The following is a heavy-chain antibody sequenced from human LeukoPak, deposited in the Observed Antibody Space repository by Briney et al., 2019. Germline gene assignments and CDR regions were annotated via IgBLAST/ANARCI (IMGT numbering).Heavy chain of an antibody. D-gene: IGHD2-2*01. CDR2: ISSSSSYI. Sequence: GGSLRLSCAASEFVFSSYTMNWVRQAPGKGLEWVSSISSSSSYIYYADSVKGRFTISRDNAKNSLYLQMNSLRAEDTAVYYCARQLGYCSSTSCYGPYAFDIWGQGTMVTVSS. V-gene: IGHV3-21*01. J-gene: IGHJ3*02. CDR3: ARQLGYCSSTSCYGPYAFDI. CDR1: EFVFSSYT.